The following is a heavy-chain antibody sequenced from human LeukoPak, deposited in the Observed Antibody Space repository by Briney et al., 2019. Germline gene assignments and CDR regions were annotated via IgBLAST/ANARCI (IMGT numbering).Heavy chain of an antibody. CDR2: ISCNGGST. V-gene: IGHV3-64D*06. Sequence: GGSLRLSCSASGFTFSSYAMHWVRQAPGKGLEYVSAISCNGGSTYYADSVKGRFTISRDNSKNTLYLQMSSLRAEDTAVYYCVKGGRAVAGKGRFSFDYWGQGTLVTVSS. CDR3: VKGGRAVAGKGRFSFDY. CDR1: GFTFSSYA. D-gene: IGHD6-19*01. J-gene: IGHJ4*02.